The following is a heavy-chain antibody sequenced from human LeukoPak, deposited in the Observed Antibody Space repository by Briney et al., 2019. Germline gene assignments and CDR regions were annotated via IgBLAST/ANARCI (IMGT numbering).Heavy chain of an antibody. J-gene: IGHJ4*02. V-gene: IGHV1-8*01. CDR1: GYTFTSYD. CDR3: ASLSGGGHANDY. Sequence: GASVKVSCKASGYTFTSYDINWVRQATGQGLEWMGWMNPNSGNTGYAQKFQGRVTMTRNTSISTAYMEPSSLRSEDTAVYYCASLSGGGHANDYWGQGTLVTVSS. CDR2: MNPNSGNT. D-gene: IGHD2-15*01.